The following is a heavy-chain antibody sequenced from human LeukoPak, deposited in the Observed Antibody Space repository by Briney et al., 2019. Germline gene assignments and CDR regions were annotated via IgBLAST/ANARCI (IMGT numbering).Heavy chain of an antibody. CDR2: GFHSGST. J-gene: IGHJ4*02. CDR1: GGSISSYY. D-gene: IGHD4-17*01. CDR3: ARENTVTTAFGY. Sequence: PSETLSLTCTVSGGSISSYYWSWIRQPPGKGLEWIGYGFHSGSTNYSPSLKSRVTISVDTSKNQFSLKLSSVTAADTAVYYCARENTVTTAFGYWGQGTLVTVSS. V-gene: IGHV4-59*01.